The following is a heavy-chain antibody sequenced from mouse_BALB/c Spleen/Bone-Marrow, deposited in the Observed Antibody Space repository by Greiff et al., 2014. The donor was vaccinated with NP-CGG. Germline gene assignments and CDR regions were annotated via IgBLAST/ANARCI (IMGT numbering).Heavy chain of an antibody. Sequence: VQLKQPGAEVVKPGASVKLSCTASGFNIKDTYMHWVKQRPEQGLEWIGRIDPANGNTKYDPKFQGKTTITADTSSNTAYLQLSSLTSEDTAVYYCARYDYGVYFDYWGQGTTLTVSS. V-gene: IGHV14-3*02. D-gene: IGHD2-4*01. CDR1: GFNIKDTY. CDR2: IDPANGNT. J-gene: IGHJ2*01. CDR3: ARYDYGVYFDY.